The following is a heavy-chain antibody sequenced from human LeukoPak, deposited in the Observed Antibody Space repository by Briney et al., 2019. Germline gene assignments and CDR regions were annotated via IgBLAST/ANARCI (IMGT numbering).Heavy chain of an antibody. CDR3: AHRLGPERASWFGSAFDI. V-gene: IGHV2-5*02. CDR1: GFSLSTSGVG. Sequence: SGPTLVNPTQTLTLTCTFSGFSLSTSGVGVGWIRQPPGKALEWLALIYWDDDKRYSPSLKSRLTITKDTSKNQVVLTMTNMDPVDTATYYCAHRLGPERASWFGSAFDIWGQGTKVTVSS. D-gene: IGHD6-13*01. CDR2: IYWDDDK. J-gene: IGHJ3*02.